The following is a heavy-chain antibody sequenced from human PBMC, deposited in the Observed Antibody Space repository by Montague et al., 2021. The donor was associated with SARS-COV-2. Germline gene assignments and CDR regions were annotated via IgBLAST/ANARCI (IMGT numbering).Heavy chain of an antibody. D-gene: IGHD4-23*01. J-gene: IGHJ6*02. CDR2: IKPDESEK. CDR3: AKNGGAHGLDV. V-gene: IGHV3-7*01. Sequence: SLRLSCAASGFTFSNIRMSWVRQAPEKGLEWVANIKPDESEKNYVDSVKGRFSISRDNAKNSLYLQMDNLRAEDTAIYYCAKNGGAHGLDVWGQGTSVSVSS. CDR1: GFTFSNIR.